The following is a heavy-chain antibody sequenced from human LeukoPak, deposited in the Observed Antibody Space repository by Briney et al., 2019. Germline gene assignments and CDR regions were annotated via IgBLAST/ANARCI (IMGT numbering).Heavy chain of an antibody. D-gene: IGHD5-12*01. CDR3: ARHRYADIVATLSPDY. CDR2: IYPGDSDT. J-gene: IGHJ4*02. Sequence: GESLKISCKGSGYSFTSYWIGWVRQMPGKGLEWMGIIYPGDSDTRYSPSFQGQVTISVDKSISTAYLQWSSLKASDTAMYYCARHRYADIVATLSPDYWGQGTLVTVSS. V-gene: IGHV5-51*01. CDR1: GYSFTSYW.